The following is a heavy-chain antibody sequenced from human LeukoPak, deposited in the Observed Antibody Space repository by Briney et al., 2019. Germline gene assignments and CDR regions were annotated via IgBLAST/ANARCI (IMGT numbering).Heavy chain of an antibody. Sequence: VASVKVSCKASGYTFTSFYMHWVRQAPGQGLEWMGIINPRDGSTRNAQKFQGRVTMTRDMSTSTVYMELSRLRSDDTAVYYCARDGPQWLVRDWGQGTLVTVSS. CDR2: INPRDGST. J-gene: IGHJ4*02. CDR1: GYTFTSFY. CDR3: ARDGPQWLVRD. V-gene: IGHV1-46*01. D-gene: IGHD6-19*01.